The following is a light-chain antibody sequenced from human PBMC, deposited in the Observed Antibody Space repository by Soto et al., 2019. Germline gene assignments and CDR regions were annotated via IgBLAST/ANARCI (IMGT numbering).Light chain of an antibody. CDR3: QQRGSWPPFT. CDR2: GAS. Sequence: EIVLTQSPATLSLSPGERATLSCRASQSVRSYLAWYQQKPGQAPRLLIYGASNRATGIPDRFSGSGSGTDFTLTISSLEPEDSAVYYCQQRGSWPPFTFGPGTKVEIK. CDR1: QSVRSY. V-gene: IGKV3-11*01. J-gene: IGKJ3*01.